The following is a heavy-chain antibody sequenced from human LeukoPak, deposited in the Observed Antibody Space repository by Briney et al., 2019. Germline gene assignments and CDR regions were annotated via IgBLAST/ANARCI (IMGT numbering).Heavy chain of an antibody. J-gene: IGHJ4*02. V-gene: IGHV4-59*08. Sequence: SETLSLTCTASGGSISSSYWNWIRQPPGKGLEWIGYIYYSGSTNYNPSLKSRVTISVDTSKNQFSLKLSSVTAADTAVYYCARQAGSSSWTSFGYWGQGTLVTVSS. CDR2: IYYSGST. D-gene: IGHD2-2*01. CDR3: ARQAGSSSWTSFGY. CDR1: GGSISSSY.